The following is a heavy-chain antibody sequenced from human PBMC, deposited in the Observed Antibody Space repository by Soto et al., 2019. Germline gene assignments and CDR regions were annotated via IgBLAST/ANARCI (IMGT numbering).Heavy chain of an antibody. D-gene: IGHD5-12*01. CDR2: ISGSGGST. J-gene: IGHJ6*03. Sequence: GSLRLSCAASGFTFSSYAMSWVRQAPGKGLEWVSAISGSGGSTYYADSVKGRFTISRDNSKNTLYLQMNSLRAEDTAVYYCAKYGYDAPGYYMDVWGKGTTVTVSS. CDR1: GFTFSSYA. V-gene: IGHV3-23*01. CDR3: AKYGYDAPGYYMDV.